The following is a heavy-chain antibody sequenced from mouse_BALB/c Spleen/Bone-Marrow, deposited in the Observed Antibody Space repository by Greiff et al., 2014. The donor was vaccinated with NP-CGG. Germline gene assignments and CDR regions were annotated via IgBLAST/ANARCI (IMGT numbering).Heavy chain of an antibody. D-gene: IGHD2-14*01. CDR2: IDPANGNT. CDR3: ASYRYGWYFDV. V-gene: IGHV14-3*02. Sequence: VKLSCTASGFNIKDTYMHWVKQRPEQGLEWIDRIDPANGNTKYDPQFQGKATITADTSSNTAYLQCSSLTSEDTAVYYCASYRYGWYFDVWGAGTTVTVSS. CDR1: GFNIKDTY. J-gene: IGHJ1*01.